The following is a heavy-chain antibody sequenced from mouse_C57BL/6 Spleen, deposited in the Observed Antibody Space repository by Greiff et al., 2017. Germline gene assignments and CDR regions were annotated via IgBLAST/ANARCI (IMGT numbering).Heavy chain of an antibody. J-gene: IGHJ2*01. Sequence: QVQLKQSGPELVKPGASVKISCKASGYAFSSSWMNWVKQRPGKGLEWIGRIYPGDGDTNYNGKFKGKATLTADKSSSTAYMQLSSLTSEDSAVYFCARWITTVHYFDYWGQGTTLTVSS. CDR2: IYPGDGDT. V-gene: IGHV1-82*01. D-gene: IGHD1-1*01. CDR3: ARWITTVHYFDY. CDR1: GYAFSSSW.